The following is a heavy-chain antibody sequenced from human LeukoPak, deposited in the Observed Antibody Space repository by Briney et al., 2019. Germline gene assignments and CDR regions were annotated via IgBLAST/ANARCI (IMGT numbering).Heavy chain of an antibody. V-gene: IGHV3-21*01. CDR2: ISGSSSYI. J-gene: IGHJ6*03. Sequence: GGSLRLSCAASGFTFSTYNMNWVRQAPGKGLEWVSSISGSSSYIYYADSVKGRFSISRDNAKNSLYLQMNSLRAEDTAVYYCARLKQQLVRLLSRDTTYYYYYYMDVWGKGTTVTVSS. D-gene: IGHD6-13*01. CDR1: GFTFSTYN. CDR3: ARLKQQLVRLLSRDTTYYYYYYMDV.